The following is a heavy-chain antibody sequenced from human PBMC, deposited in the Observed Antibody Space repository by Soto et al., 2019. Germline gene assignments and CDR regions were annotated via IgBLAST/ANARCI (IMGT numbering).Heavy chain of an antibody. V-gene: IGHV4-59*01. J-gene: IGHJ6*02. Sequence: PSETLSLTCTVSGGSISSYYWSWIRQPPGKGLEWIGYIYYSGSTNYNPSLKSRVTISVDTSKNQFSLKLSSVTAADTAVYYCARDQMYYDIVTGYYVIDVRGQGTTDTGSS. D-gene: IGHD3-9*01. CDR1: GGSISSYY. CDR3: ARDQMYYDIVTGYYVIDV. CDR2: IYYSGST.